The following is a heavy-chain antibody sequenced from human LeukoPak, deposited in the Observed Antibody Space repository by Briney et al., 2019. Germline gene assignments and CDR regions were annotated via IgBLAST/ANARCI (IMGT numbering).Heavy chain of an antibody. CDR3: AKDVAYYYMDV. Sequence: KPGGSLRLSCAASGFTFSSYNMNWVRQAPGKGLEWVSSISSSSSNIYYADSVKGRFTISRDNSKNTLYLQMNSLRAEDTAVYYCAKDVAYYYMDVWGKGTTVTVSS. CDR2: ISSSSSNI. V-gene: IGHV3-21*04. CDR1: GFTFSSYN. J-gene: IGHJ6*03.